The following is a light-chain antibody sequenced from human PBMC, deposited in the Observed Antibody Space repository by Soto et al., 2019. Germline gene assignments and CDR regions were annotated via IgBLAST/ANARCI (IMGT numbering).Light chain of an antibody. J-gene: IGKJ5*01. CDR3: QQRSNWPPENT. CDR1: QSVSSY. CDR2: DAS. Sequence: EIVLTQSPATLSLSPGERATLSCRVSQSVSSYLAWYQQKPGQAPRLLIYDASNRATGIPARFSGSGSGTDFTLTISSLEPEDFAVYYCQQRSNWPPENTFGQGTRLEIK. V-gene: IGKV3-11*01.